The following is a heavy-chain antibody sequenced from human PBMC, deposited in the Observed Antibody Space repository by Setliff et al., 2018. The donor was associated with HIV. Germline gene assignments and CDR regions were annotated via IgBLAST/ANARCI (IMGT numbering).Heavy chain of an antibody. CDR1: AGSISSSNYY. CDR3: AREFYPGADYYWYFDL. Sequence: PSETLSLTCTVSAGSISSSNYYWGWIRQPPGKGLEWIGSIYYSFSGSTYYSPSLKSRITISLDTSKNQFSLKLSSVTAADTAVYYCAREFYPGADYYWYFDLWGRGTLVTVSS. D-gene: IGHD7-27*01. V-gene: IGHV4-39*07. J-gene: IGHJ2*01. CDR2: IYYSFSGST.